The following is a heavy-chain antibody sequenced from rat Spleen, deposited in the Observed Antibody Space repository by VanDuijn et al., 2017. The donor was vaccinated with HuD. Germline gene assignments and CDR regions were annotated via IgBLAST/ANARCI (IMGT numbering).Heavy chain of an antibody. Sequence: EVQLQESGPGLVKPSQSLSLTCSVTGYSITSNYWGWIRKFPGNKMEWIGHISYSGSTSYNPSLKSRISITRDTSKNQFFLHVTSVTTEDTATYHCDANYDGTYYYFDYWGQGVMVTVSS. CDR2: ISYSGST. CDR1: GYSITSNY. D-gene: IGHD1-12*02. J-gene: IGHJ2*01. V-gene: IGHV3-1*01. CDR3: DANYDGTYYYFDY.